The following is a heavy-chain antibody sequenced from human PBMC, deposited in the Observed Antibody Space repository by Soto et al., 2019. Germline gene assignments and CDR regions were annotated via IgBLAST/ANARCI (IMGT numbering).Heavy chain of an antibody. CDR1: GGSISSYY. CDR2: IYYSGST. V-gene: IGHV4-59*01. CDR3: ARDQDYYGSGSYFY. J-gene: IGHJ4*02. D-gene: IGHD3-10*01. Sequence: SETLSLTCTVSGGSISSYYWSWIRQPPGKGLEWIGYIYYSGSTNYNPSLKSRVTISVDTSKNQFSLKLSSVTAADTAVYYCARDQDYYGSGSYFYWGQGTLVTVLL.